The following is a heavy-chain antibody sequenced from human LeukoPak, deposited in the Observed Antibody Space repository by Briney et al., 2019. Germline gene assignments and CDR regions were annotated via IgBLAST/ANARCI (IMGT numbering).Heavy chain of an antibody. CDR1: GGSISGYY. J-gene: IGHJ3*02. CDR3: ARDVRTTEAFEI. CDR2: ISYTGST. D-gene: IGHD1-14*01. V-gene: IGHV4-59*01. Sequence: SETLSLTCTVSGGSISGYYWSWIRQPPGKGLKWVGHISYTGSTNYNPSLKSRVTISVDTSKNQFALKLTSVTATDTAVYYCARDVRTTEAFEIWGHGTMVTVSS.